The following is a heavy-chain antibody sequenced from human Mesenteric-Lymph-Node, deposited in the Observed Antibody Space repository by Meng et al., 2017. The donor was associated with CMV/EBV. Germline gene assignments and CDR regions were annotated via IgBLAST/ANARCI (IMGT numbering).Heavy chain of an antibody. J-gene: IGHJ6*02. CDR2: IPYDGSNK. CDR1: GFTFSSFA. D-gene: IGHD3-16*01. V-gene: IGHV3-30*02. Sequence: GESLKISCVTSGFTFSSFAMHWVRQAPGKGLEWLAFIPYDGSNKYYADSVKGRFTISRDNSKNTLYLQMNSLRAEDTAVYYCARQMYYDYGGGMDVWGQGTTVTVSS. CDR3: ARQMYYDYGGGMDV.